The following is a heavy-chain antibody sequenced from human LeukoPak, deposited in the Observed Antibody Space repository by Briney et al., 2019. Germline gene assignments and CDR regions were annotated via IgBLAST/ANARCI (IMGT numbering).Heavy chain of an antibody. V-gene: IGHV3-30-3*01. D-gene: IGHD2-2*01. CDR3: ARMDEGHYCSSTSCYPE. J-gene: IGHJ4*02. Sequence: GRSLRLSCAASGFTFSSYAMHWVRQAPGKGLEWVAVISYDGSNKYYADSVKGRFTISRDNSKNTLYLQMNSLRAEDTAVYYCARMDEGHYCSSTSCYPEWGQGTLVTVSS. CDR2: ISYDGSNK. CDR1: GFTFSSYA.